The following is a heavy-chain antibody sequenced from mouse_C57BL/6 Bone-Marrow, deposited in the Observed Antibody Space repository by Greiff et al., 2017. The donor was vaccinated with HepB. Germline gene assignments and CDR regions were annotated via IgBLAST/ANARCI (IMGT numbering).Heavy chain of an antibody. D-gene: IGHD2-4*01. CDR2: ISYSGST. Sequence: EVQVVESGPGMVKPSQSLSLTCTVTGYSITSGYDWHWIRHFPGNNLEWMGYISYSGSTNYNPSLKSRISITHDTSKNHFFLKLNSVTTEDTATYYCARSGDYDVGAWFAYWGQGTLVTVSA. J-gene: IGHJ3*01. CDR3: ARSGDYDVGAWFAY. V-gene: IGHV3-1*01. CDR1: GYSITSGYD.